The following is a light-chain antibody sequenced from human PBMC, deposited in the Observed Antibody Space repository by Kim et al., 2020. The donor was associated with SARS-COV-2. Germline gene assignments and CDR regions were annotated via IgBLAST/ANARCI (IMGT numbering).Light chain of an antibody. CDR3: HQYNNWPWT. V-gene: IGKV3-15*01. CDR1: QSVSSN. CDR2: GAS. J-gene: IGKJ1*01. Sequence: EIVMTQSPATLSVSPGERATLSCRASQSVSSNLAWFQQKPGQAPRLLIYGASTRATGIPGRFSSSGSGTESTLTISSLQSEDFAVYHCHQYNNWPWTFGQGTKVDIK.